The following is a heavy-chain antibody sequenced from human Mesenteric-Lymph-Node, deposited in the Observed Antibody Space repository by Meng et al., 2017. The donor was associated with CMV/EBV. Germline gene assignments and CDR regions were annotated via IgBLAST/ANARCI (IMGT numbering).Heavy chain of an antibody. Sequence: GESLKISCKGSGYSFTSYWIGWVRQMPGKGLEWMGIIYPGDSDTRYSPSFQGQVTISADKSISTAYLQWSSLKASDTAMYYCARRNIYDYGGNHVRIWFDPWGQGTLVTVSS. CDR3: ARRNIYDYGGNHVRIWFDP. CDR1: GYSFTSYW. D-gene: IGHD4-23*01. V-gene: IGHV5-51*01. J-gene: IGHJ5*02. CDR2: IYPGDSDT.